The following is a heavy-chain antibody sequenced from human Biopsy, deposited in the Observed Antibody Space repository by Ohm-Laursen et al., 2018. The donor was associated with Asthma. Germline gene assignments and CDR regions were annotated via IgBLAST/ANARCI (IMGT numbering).Heavy chain of an antibody. V-gene: IGHV1-69*13. CDR2: INSVFGTT. Sequence: ASVKVSCKSLGGTFNTYVIGWVRQAPGQGLEWMGGINSVFGTTTYSQKFQDRVTITADDSTSTVYMELSSLRSEDTAVYYCARKAGSCISRTCYSLDYWGQGTLVTVSS. CDR1: GGTFNTYV. CDR3: ARKAGSCISRTCYSLDY. D-gene: IGHD2-2*01. J-gene: IGHJ4*02.